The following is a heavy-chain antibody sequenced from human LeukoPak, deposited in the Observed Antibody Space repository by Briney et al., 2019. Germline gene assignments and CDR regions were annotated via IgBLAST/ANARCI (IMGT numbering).Heavy chain of an antibody. CDR1: GFTFSSYS. CDR2: ISSSSSYI. D-gene: IGHD3-10*01. CDR3: AIDTIRDYYYYYMDV. V-gene: IGHV3-21*01. Sequence: GGSLRLSCAASGFTFSSYSMNWVRQAPGKGLEWVSSISSSSSYIYYADSVKGRFTISRDNAKNSLYPQMNSLRAEDTAVYYCAIDTIRDYYYYYMDVWGKGTTVTVSS. J-gene: IGHJ6*03.